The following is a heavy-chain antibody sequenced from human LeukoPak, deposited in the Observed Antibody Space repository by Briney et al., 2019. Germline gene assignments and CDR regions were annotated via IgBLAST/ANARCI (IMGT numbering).Heavy chain of an antibody. D-gene: IGHD2-21*02. CDR1: GYTFSGHY. J-gene: IGHJ5*02. CDR2: INPNTGRT. CDR3: ARDAELAYCGGDCYSGWFDP. Sequence: ASVNVSCTASGYTFSGHYMHWVRQAPGQGLEWMGWINPNTGRTEYAQKFQGRVTMTRDTSISTAYMDLSRLRSDDTAVYYCARDAELAYCGGDCYSGWFDPWGQGTLVTVSS. V-gene: IGHV1-2*02.